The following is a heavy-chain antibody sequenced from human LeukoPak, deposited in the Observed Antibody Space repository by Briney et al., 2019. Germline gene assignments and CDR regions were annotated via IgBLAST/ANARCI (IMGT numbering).Heavy chain of an antibody. J-gene: IGHJ5*02. CDR2: IYPADSDI. Sequence: GESLKISCKGSGYSINNYWIGWVRQMPGKGLEWMGIIYPADSDIRYSPSFQGQVTISADKSISTAYLQWSSLKASDTAMCYCARQEYCSGGSCYTWFDPWGQGTLVTVSS. CDR1: GYSINNYW. CDR3: ARQEYCSGGSCYTWFDP. D-gene: IGHD2-15*01. V-gene: IGHV5-51*01.